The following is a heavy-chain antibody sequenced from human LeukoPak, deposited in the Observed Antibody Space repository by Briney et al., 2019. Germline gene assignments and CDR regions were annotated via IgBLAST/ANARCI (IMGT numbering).Heavy chain of an antibody. CDR2: IYYSGST. CDR3: ARVGSSGYYYYYGMDV. J-gene: IGHJ6*02. V-gene: IGHV4-59*01. Sequence: SETLSLTCTVSGGSISSYYWSWIRQPPGKGLEWIGYIYYSGSTNYNPSLKSRVTISVDTSKNQFSLKLSSVTAADTAVCYCARVGSSGYYYYYGMDVWGQGTTVTVSS. D-gene: IGHD3-22*01. CDR1: GGSISSYY.